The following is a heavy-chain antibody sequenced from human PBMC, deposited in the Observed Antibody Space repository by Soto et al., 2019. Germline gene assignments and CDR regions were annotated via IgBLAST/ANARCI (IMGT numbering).Heavy chain of an antibody. CDR2: IYYSGST. CDR1: GGSISSYY. J-gene: IGHJ4*02. CDR3: ARRYSSSFDY. D-gene: IGHD6-13*01. V-gene: IGHV4-59*08. Sequence: QVQLQESGPGLVKPSETLSLTCTVSGGSISSYYWSWIRQPPGKGLEWIGYIYYSGSTNYNPSLKSRVIISVDTSKNQFSLKLSSVTAADTAVYYCARRYSSSFDYWGQGTLVTVSS.